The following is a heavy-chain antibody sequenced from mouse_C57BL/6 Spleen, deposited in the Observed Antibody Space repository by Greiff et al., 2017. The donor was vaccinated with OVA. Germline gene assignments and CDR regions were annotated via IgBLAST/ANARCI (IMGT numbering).Heavy chain of an antibody. Sequence: EVQGVESGGDLVKPGGSLKLSCAASGFTFSSYGMSWVRQTPDKRLEWVATISSGGSYTYYPDSVKGRFTISRDNAKNTLYLQMSSLKSEDTAMYYCASLYDYGCAYWGQGTLVTVSA. CDR1: GFTFSSYG. J-gene: IGHJ3*01. CDR2: ISSGGSYT. CDR3: ASLYDYGCAY. D-gene: IGHD2-4*01. V-gene: IGHV5-6*01.